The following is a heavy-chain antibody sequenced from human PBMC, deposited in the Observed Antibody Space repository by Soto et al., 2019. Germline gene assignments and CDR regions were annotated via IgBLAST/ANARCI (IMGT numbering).Heavy chain of an antibody. Sequence: QVQLVQSGAEVKKPGASLKVSCKASGYTFSNFGVSWVRQAPGQGLEWIGWINPDNGDTNYGQKFQGRATMTTDTFTNTAYMEVRGLRSDDTAVYYCARGVRESAYLDYYMDVWGEGTTVTVSS. V-gene: IGHV1-18*01. CDR2: INPDNGDT. CDR1: GYTFSNFG. CDR3: ARGVRESAYLDYYMDV. D-gene: IGHD3-10*02. J-gene: IGHJ6*03.